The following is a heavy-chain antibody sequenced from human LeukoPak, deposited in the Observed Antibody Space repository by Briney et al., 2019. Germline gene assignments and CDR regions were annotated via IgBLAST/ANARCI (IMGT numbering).Heavy chain of an antibody. CDR3: ARETLTPMITFGGVIVASPGGSDY. CDR2: ISAYNGNT. D-gene: IGHD3-16*02. J-gene: IGHJ4*02. CDR1: GYTFTSYG. V-gene: IGHV1-18*01. Sequence: ASVKVSCKASGYTFTSYGISWVRQAPGQGLEWMGWISAYNGNTNYAQKLQGRVTMTTDTSTSTAYMELRSLRADDPAVYYCARETLTPMITFGGVIVASPGGSDYWGQGTLVTVSS.